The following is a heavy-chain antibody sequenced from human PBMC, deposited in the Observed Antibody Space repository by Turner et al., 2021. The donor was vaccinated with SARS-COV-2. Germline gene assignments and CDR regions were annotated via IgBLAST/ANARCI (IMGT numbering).Heavy chain of an antibody. D-gene: IGHD3-10*01. CDR1: GFTFSSYW. Sequence: VQLVESGGGLVQPGGSLRLSCAASGFTFSSYWMHWVRQAPGKGLVWVSRINSDGSGTTYADSVKGRFTISRDNAKNTLYLRMNSLRADDTAVYYCAYGSGSYYTPFDYWGQGTLVTVSS. V-gene: IGHV3-74*01. J-gene: IGHJ4*02. CDR2: INSDGSGT. CDR3: AYGSGSYYTPFDY.